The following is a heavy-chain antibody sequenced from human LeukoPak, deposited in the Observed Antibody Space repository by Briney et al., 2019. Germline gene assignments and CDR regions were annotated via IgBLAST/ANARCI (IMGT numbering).Heavy chain of an antibody. CDR3: ARTNSGSYWGHVDY. CDR1: GFTFSTYA. Sequence: AGGSLRLSCAASGFTFSTYAMTWVRQAPGKGLEWVSAISGSGSTTYYADSVKGRFTISRDNSKNTLYLQMNSLRAEDTAVYYCARTNSGSYWGHVDYWGQGTLVTVSS. J-gene: IGHJ4*02. V-gene: IGHV3-23*01. D-gene: IGHD1-26*01. CDR2: ISGSGSTT.